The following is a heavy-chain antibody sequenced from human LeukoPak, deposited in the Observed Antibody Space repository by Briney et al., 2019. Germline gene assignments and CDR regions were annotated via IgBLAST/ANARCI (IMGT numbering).Heavy chain of an antibody. CDR1: AFTFSTYG. V-gene: IGHV3-30-3*01. CDR3: ARELGDADAFDI. CDR2: ISYDGNNK. J-gene: IGHJ3*02. Sequence: GSLRLSCAASAFTFSTYGIHWVRQAPGKGLEWVAVISYDGNNKDYADSVKGRFTISRDNSKNTLYLQMNSLRAEDTAVYYCARELGDADAFDIWGQGTMVTVSS.